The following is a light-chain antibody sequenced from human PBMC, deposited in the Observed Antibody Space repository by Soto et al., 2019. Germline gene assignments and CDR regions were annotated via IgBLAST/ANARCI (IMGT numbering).Light chain of an antibody. Sequence: QSALTQPASVSGSPGQSITISCTGTSSDVGSNNPVSWYQHHPGKAPELMIFEDTKRPSGVSIRFSGSKSGNTASLTISGLHTEDEADYYCCSYAGSSTPVLFGGGTKVTVL. CDR1: SSDVGSNNP. CDR2: EDT. V-gene: IGLV2-23*01. J-gene: IGLJ2*01. CDR3: CSYAGSSTPVL.